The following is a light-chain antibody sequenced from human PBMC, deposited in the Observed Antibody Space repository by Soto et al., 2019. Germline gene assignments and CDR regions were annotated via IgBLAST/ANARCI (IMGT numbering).Light chain of an antibody. CDR2: AAS. Sequence: IPMTHSPASLSASPLYRSTMSCRASQGIRSDLGWYQQKPGQAPKLLIYAASSLQSGVPARFSGSGSGTDFTLTISSLQPEDFATYYCQQSDSTPLTFGGGTKVDIK. J-gene: IGKJ4*01. V-gene: IGKV1-39*01. CDR1: QGIRSD. CDR3: QQSDSTPLT.